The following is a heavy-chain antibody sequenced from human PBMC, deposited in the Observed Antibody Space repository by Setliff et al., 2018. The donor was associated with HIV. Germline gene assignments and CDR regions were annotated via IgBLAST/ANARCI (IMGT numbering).Heavy chain of an antibody. CDR3: ARHKSQPYYFDY. V-gene: IGHV4-39*01. J-gene: IGHJ4*02. Sequence: PSETLSLTCTVSGGSISSSSYYWGWIRQPPGKGLEWIGTIYYSGSTYYNPSLKSRAAISVDTSKNQISLKLSSVTAADTAVYYCARHKSQPYYFDYWGQGTLVTVSS. CDR1: GGSISSSSYY. CDR2: IYYSGST.